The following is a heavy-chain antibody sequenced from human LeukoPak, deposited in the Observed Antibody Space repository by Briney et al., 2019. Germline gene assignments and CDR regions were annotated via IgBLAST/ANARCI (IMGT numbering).Heavy chain of an antibody. CDR2: INPSGGST. CDR1: GYTFTSYY. V-gene: IGHV1-46*01. CDR3: ARDRNYGDYSRVCMDY. D-gene: IGHD4-17*01. J-gene: IGHJ4*02. Sequence: ASVKVSCKASGYTFTSYYMHWVRQAPGQGLEWTGIINPSGGSTSYAQKFQGRVTMTRDTSTSTVYMELSSLRSEDTAVYYCARDRNYGDYSRVCMDYWGQGTLVTVSS.